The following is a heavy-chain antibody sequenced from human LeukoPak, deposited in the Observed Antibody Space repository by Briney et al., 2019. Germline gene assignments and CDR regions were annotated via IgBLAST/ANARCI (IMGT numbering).Heavy chain of an antibody. CDR2: ISYNSGTT. V-gene: IGHV3-23*01. J-gene: IGHJ6*02. CDR1: GFTFYTYS. CDR3: AKSPYGGMDV. D-gene: IGHD3-16*01. Sequence: PGGSLRLSCAASGFTFYTYSMAWVRQAPGKGPECISTISYNSGTTRYADSVRGRFTISRDNSQNTLYLQMNSLRAEDTAIYYCAKSPYGGMDVWGQGTTVTVS.